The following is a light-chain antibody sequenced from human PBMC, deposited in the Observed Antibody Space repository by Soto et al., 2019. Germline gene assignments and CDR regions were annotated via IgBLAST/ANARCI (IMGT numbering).Light chain of an antibody. CDR1: SSDVGGYNY. V-gene: IGLV2-8*01. J-gene: IGLJ1*01. CDR3: SSYVGSNNFYV. Sequence: QSVLTQPPSASGSPGQSVAISCTGTSSDVGGYNYVSWYQQHPGKAPKLMIYEVSKRPSGVPDRFSGSKSGNTASLTVSRLRAEDEADYYCSSYVGSNNFYVFGTGTKLTVL. CDR2: EVS.